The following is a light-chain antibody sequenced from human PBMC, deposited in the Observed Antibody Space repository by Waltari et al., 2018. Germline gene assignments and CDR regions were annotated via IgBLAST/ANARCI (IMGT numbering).Light chain of an antibody. Sequence: DIVLTQSPGTLYLYPGEGATLSCRASQSVGRSLAWYQQKPGQAPRLLIYGTSSRATDIPDRVVVSGSGTDFSLTLNRLEPGDLAVYYCQHYVRLPATFGQGTKVEIK. CDR1: QSVGRS. CDR3: QHYVRLPAT. V-gene: IGKV3-20*01. J-gene: IGKJ1*01. CDR2: GTS.